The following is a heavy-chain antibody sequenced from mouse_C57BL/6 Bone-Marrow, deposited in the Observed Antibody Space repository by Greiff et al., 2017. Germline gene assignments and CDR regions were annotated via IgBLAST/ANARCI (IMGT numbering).Heavy chain of an antibody. D-gene: IGHD1-1*01. CDR1: GYTFTSYW. CDR2: IDPSDSYT. J-gene: IGHJ2*01. Sequence: QVQLKQPGAELVRPGTSVKLSCKASGYTFTSYWMHWVKQRPGQGLEWIGVIDPSDSYTNYDQKFKGKATLTVDTSSSTAYMQLSSLTSEDSAVYYGARRYYYGSSFDYWGQGTTLTVSS. CDR3: ARRYYYGSSFDY. V-gene: IGHV1-59*01.